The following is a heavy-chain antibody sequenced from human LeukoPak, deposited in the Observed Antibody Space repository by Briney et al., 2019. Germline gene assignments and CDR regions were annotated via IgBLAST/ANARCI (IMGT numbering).Heavy chain of an antibody. D-gene: IGHD2-15*01. CDR3: AKTTTGYSSGRYPAWPIDY. Sequence: GGSLRLSCAASGFTFSSYAMSWVRQAPGKGLEWVSGIFGSGGSAHYADSVKGRFTISRDNSKNTVYLQMDSLRVEDTAIYYCAKTTTGYSSGRYPAWPIDYWGQGTLVTVSS. CDR1: GFTFSSYA. V-gene: IGHV3-23*01. J-gene: IGHJ4*02. CDR2: IFGSGGSA.